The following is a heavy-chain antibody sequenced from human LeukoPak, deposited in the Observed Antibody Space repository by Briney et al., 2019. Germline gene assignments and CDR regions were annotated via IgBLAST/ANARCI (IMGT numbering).Heavy chain of an antibody. CDR2: IRSKGYGGTT. D-gene: IGHD3-10*01. V-gene: IGHV3-49*03. CDR1: GFTFGDYA. CDR3: SRGRLGVTEY. Sequence: GGSLRLSCTASGFTFGDYAMSWFRQAPGKGLEWVGYIRSKGYGGTTEYAASVKGRFTISRDDSKSIAYLQMSSLKTEDTAVYFCSRGRLGVTEYWGQGTLVTVSS. J-gene: IGHJ4*02.